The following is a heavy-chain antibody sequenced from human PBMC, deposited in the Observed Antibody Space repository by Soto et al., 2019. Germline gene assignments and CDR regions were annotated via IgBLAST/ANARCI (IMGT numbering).Heavy chain of an antibody. D-gene: IGHD2-15*01. J-gene: IGHJ5*02. CDR2: INTDGSNT. Sequence: GGSLRLSCASSGLTFNRYWMHWVRHAPGKGLVWVSHINTDGSNTNYAVSAKARLTISTDNAKSTLLLHMNRLRDEDTAVYYCARELCRGGNCYSYDFAAWGPGSPVTVS. CDR3: ARELCRGGNCYSYDFAA. V-gene: IGHV3-74*01. CDR1: GLTFNRYW.